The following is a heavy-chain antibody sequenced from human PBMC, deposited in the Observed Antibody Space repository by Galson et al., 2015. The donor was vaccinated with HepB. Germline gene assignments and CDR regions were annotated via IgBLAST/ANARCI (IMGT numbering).Heavy chain of an antibody. CDR3: ARSKGVVVMP. Sequence: QSGAEVKKPGESLRISCTGSGYCFISYWISWVRQMPGKGLEWMGWIDPSDSYTNYSPSFQGHVTISADKSISTAYLQWSSLKASDTAMYYCARSKGVVVMPWGQGTLVTRSS. J-gene: IGHJ5*02. D-gene: IGHD2-2*01. V-gene: IGHV5-10-1*01. CDR1: GYCFISYW. CDR2: IDPSDSYT.